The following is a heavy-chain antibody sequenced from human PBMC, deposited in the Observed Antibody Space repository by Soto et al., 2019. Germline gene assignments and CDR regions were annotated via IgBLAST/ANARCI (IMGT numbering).Heavy chain of an antibody. J-gene: IGHJ4*02. CDR1: GYTFTNYA. D-gene: IGHD6-13*01. V-gene: IGHV1-18*01. Sequence: ASVTVSCKASGYTFTNYAISWVRQAPGRGLEWMGWVNTYNGNPNYAQIFQGRVTMTTGTSTGTAYMELRSLKSDDSAIYYCARDSQYSTSWQRFDSWGQGTLVTVS. CDR2: VNTYNGNP. CDR3: ARDSQYSTSWQRFDS.